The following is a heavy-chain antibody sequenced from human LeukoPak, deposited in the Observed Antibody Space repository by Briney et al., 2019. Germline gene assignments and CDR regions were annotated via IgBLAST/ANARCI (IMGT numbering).Heavy chain of an antibody. Sequence: SSETLSLTCTVSGASISSSDYYWDWIRKPPGKGLEWIGNIYHSGSTYYNPSLKSRVTISVHTSKNQLALQLNSVTAADTAVYYCARHGGRGWYGGWFDPWGQGTLVTVSS. D-gene: IGHD6-19*01. CDR2: IYHSGST. J-gene: IGHJ5*02. CDR3: ARHGGRGWYGGWFDP. V-gene: IGHV4-39*01. CDR1: GASISSSDYY.